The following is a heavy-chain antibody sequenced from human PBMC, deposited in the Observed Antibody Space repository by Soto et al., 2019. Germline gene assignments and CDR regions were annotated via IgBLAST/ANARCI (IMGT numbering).Heavy chain of an antibody. Sequence: QVQLQESGPGLVKPSQTLSLTCTVSGGSISSGDYYWSWIRQPPGKGLVWIGYIYYSGSTYYNPSLKSRVTISIDTSKNQFSLKLTSVTAADTAVYYCAREGRVVVAAAMSGLDVWGQGTTVTVSS. CDR3: AREGRVVVAAAMSGLDV. CDR2: IYYSGST. CDR1: GGSISSGDYY. J-gene: IGHJ6*02. D-gene: IGHD2-2*01. V-gene: IGHV4-30-4*01.